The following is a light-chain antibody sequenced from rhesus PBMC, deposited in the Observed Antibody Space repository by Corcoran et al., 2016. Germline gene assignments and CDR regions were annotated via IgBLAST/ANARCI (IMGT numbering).Light chain of an antibody. Sequence: DIQMTQSPSSLSASVGDTVTITCRANQSINSWLDWYQQQTGKAPKLLIYKASSLETGVPSRFSGSGSGTDFTLTVSSLLPEDFATYYCLQYTTTPFTFGPGTKLDIK. V-gene: IGKV1-22*01. J-gene: IGKJ3*01. CDR1: QSINSW. CDR3: LQYTTTPFT. CDR2: KAS.